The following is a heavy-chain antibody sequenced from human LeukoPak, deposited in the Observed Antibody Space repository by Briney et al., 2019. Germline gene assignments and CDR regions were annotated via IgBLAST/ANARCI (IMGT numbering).Heavy chain of an antibody. V-gene: IGHV3-7*03. J-gene: IGHJ3*02. D-gene: IGHD1-26*01. CDR2: IKQDGSEK. Sequence: PGGSLRLSCSASGFTFSSYWMSWVRQAPGKGLEWVANIKQDGSEKYYVDSVKGRFTISRDNAKNSLYLQMNSLRAEDTAVYYCAMGAVGATAFDIWGQGTMVTVSS. CDR3: AMGAVGATAFDI. CDR1: GFTFSSYW.